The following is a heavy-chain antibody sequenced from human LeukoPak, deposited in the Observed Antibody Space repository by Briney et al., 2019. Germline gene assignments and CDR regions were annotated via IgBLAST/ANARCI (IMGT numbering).Heavy chain of an antibody. D-gene: IGHD4-17*01. CDR2: ISSSSSYI. CDR1: GFTFSSYS. CDR3: ARPLRTTVTTFDY. Sequence: PGGSLRLSCAASGFTFSSYSMNWVRQAPGKGLEWVSSISSSSSYIYYADSEKGRFTISRDNAKNSLYLQMNSLRAEDTAVYYCARPLRTTVTTFDYWGQGTLVTVSS. J-gene: IGHJ4*02. V-gene: IGHV3-21*01.